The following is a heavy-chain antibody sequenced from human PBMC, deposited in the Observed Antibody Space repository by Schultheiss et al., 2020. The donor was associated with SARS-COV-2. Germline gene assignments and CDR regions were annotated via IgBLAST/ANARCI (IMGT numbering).Heavy chain of an antibody. CDR2: ISSSSSYI. CDR1: GFTFSSYS. V-gene: IGHV3-21*01. CDR3: ARDPPLKIYYFDY. Sequence: GGSLRLSCAASGFTFSSYSMNWVRQAPGKGLEWVSSISSSSSYIYYADSVKGRFTISRDNAKNSLYLQMNSLRAEDTAVYYCARDPPLKIYYFDYWGQGTLVTVSS. J-gene: IGHJ4*02.